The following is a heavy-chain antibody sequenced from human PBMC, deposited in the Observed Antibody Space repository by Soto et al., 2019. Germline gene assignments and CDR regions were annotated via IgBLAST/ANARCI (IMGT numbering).Heavy chain of an antibody. V-gene: IGHV3-48*01. D-gene: IGHD3-3*01. CDR1: GFTFNTYN. Sequence: GGSLRLSCAASGFTFNTYNMNWVRQAPGKRPEWVSYINSSSSHIFYADSVKGRFIASRDNARNSLYLQMNSLRAEDTAVYYCVYDFWLVPRVWGKGTTVTVSS. CDR2: INSSSSHI. J-gene: IGHJ6*04. CDR3: VYDFWLVPRV.